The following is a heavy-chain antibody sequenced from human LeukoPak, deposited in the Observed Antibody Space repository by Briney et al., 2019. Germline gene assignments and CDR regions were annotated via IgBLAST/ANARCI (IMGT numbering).Heavy chain of an antibody. D-gene: IGHD3-10*01. CDR2: IIPIFGTA. J-gene: IGHJ3*02. Sequence: GASVKVSCKVSGYTLTELSMHWVRQAPGQGLEWMGGIIPIFGTANYAQKFQGRVTITADESTSTAYMELSSLRSEDTAVYYCARGTVLLWFGEAQAAFDIWGQGTMVTVSS. V-gene: IGHV1-69*13. CDR3: ARGTVLLWFGEAQAAFDI. CDR1: GYTLTELS.